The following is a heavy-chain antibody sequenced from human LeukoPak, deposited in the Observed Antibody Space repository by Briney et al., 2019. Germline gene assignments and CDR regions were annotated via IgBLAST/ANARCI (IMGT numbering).Heavy chain of an antibody. CDR2: INTNTGNP. CDR1: GYTFTSYA. J-gene: IGHJ3*02. Sequence: ASVKVSCKASGYTFTSYAMNWVRQAPGQGLEWMGWINTNTGNPTYAQGFTGRFVFSLDTSVSTAYLRISSLKAEDTAVYYCARVSCSGGSCYSSNDAFDIWGQGTMVTVSS. CDR3: ARVSCSGGSCYSSNDAFDI. V-gene: IGHV7-4-1*02. D-gene: IGHD2-15*01.